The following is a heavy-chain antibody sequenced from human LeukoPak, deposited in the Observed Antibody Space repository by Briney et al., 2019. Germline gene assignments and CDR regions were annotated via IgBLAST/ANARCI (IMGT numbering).Heavy chain of an antibody. CDR2: INPNSGGT. D-gene: IGHD2-15*01. Sequence: ASVKVSCKASGYTFSGYYMHWVRQTPGQGLEWMGWINPNSGGTNYAQKFQGRVTMTRDTSISTAYMELSSLTSDDTAVYYCARGYCSGGICLENYWGQGTLVTVSS. CDR3: ARGYCSGGICLENY. V-gene: IGHV1-2*02. CDR1: GYTFSGYY. J-gene: IGHJ4*02.